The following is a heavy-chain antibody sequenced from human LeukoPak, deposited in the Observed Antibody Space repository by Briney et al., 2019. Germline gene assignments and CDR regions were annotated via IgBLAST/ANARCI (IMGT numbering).Heavy chain of an antibody. V-gene: IGHV4-59*01. CDR1: GGSISSYY. Sequence: PSETLSLTCTVSGGSISSYYWSWIRQPPGKGLEWIGYIYYSGSTNYNPSLKSRVTISVGTSKNQLSLKLSSVTAADTAVYYCARVSDYDILTGYWGAFDIWGQGTMVTVSS. CDR3: ARVSDYDILTGYWGAFDI. CDR2: IYYSGST. D-gene: IGHD3-9*01. J-gene: IGHJ3*02.